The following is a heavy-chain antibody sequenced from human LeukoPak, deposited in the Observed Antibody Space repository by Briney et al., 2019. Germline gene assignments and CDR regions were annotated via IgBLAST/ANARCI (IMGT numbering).Heavy chain of an antibody. J-gene: IGHJ4*02. D-gene: IGHD2-15*01. Sequence: GGSLRLSCAASGFTFSSYSMNWVRQAPGKGLEWVSSISSSSSYIYYADSVKGRFTISRDNAKNSLYLQMNSLRAEDTAVYYCTTWKGYCSGGSCPRITWGQGTLVTVSS. CDR2: ISSSSSYI. V-gene: IGHV3-21*03. CDR3: TTWKGYCSGGSCPRIT. CDR1: GFTFSSYS.